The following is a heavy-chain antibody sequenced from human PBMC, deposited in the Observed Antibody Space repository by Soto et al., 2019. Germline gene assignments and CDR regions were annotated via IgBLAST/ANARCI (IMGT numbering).Heavy chain of an antibody. CDR1: GFTFDDYA. D-gene: IGHD6-19*01. Sequence: EVQLVESGGGLVQPGRSLRLSCAASGFTFDDYAMHWVRQAPGKGLEWVSGISWNSGSIGYADSVKGRFTISRDNAKNSLYLQMNSLRAEDTALYYCAKDIKQWLVPWYFDLWGRGTLVTVSS. CDR3: AKDIKQWLVPWYFDL. CDR2: ISWNSGSI. J-gene: IGHJ2*01. V-gene: IGHV3-9*01.